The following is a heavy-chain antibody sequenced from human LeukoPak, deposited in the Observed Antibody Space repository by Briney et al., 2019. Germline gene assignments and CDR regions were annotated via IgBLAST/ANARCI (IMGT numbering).Heavy chain of an antibody. CDR3: ARDPRGAPYNWFDP. Sequence: ASVKVSCKASGYTFTSYGISWVRQAPGQGLEWMGWISAYNGNTNYAQKFQGRVTMTTDTSTSTAYMELRSLRSDDTAVYYCARDPRGAPYNWFDPWGQGTLVTVSS. V-gene: IGHV1-18*01. CDR1: GYTFTSYG. D-gene: IGHD3-10*01. J-gene: IGHJ5*02. CDR2: ISAYNGNT.